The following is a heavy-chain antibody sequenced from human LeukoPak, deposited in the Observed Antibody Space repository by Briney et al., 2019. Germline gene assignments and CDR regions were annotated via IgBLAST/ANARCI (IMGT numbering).Heavy chain of an antibody. CDR2: IYYSGTT. Sequence: NPSETLSLTCTVSGGSISSSSYYWGWIRQPPGKGLEWIGSIYYSGTTYYNPSLKSRVTMSVDTSKNHFSLNLRSVTAADTAVYHCARAIYGDFEYFDYWGQGTLVTVSS. J-gene: IGHJ4*02. V-gene: IGHV4-39*07. D-gene: IGHD4-17*01. CDR1: GGSISSSSYY. CDR3: ARAIYGDFEYFDY.